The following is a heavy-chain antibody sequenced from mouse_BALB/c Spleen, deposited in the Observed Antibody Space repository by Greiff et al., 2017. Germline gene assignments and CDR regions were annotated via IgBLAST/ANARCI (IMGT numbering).Heavy chain of an antibody. V-gene: IGHV1S56*01. Sequence: QVQLQQSGPELVKPGASVRISCKASGYTFTSYYIHWVKQRPGQGLEWIGWIYPGNVNTKYNEKFKGKATLTADKSSSTAYMQLSSLTSEDSAVYFCAREGGLITTGFAYWGQGTLVTVSA. D-gene: IGHD1-1*01. CDR1: GYTFTSYY. CDR2: IYPGNVNT. CDR3: AREGGLITTGFAY. J-gene: IGHJ3*01.